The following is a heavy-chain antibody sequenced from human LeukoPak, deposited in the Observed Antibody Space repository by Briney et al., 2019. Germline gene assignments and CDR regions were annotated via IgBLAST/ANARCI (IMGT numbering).Heavy chain of an antibody. V-gene: IGHV4-34*01. Sequence: SETLSLTCAVYGGSFSGYYWSWIRQPPGKGLEWIGEINHSGSTNYNPSLKSRVTISVDTSKNRFSLKLSSVTAADTAVYYCASRAWIQLWLRYWGQGTLVTVSS. D-gene: IGHD5-18*01. CDR1: GGSFSGYY. J-gene: IGHJ4*02. CDR2: INHSGST. CDR3: ASRAWIQLWLRY.